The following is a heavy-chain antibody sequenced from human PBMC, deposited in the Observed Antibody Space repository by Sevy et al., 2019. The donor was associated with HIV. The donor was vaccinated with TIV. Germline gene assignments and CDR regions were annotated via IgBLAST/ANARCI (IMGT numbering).Heavy chain of an antibody. V-gene: IGHV3-30-3*01. CDR3: ARDLGYESTGYLPLFDN. D-gene: IGHD3-22*01. CDR2: ISYDGNIE. J-gene: IGHJ4*02. Sequence: GGSLRLSSAASGFTFSTHAMHWVRQAPGKGLEWVAIISYDGNIEYYPDSVKGRFTISRDDSKNTLYLQMNSLRSEDTALYYCARDLGYESTGYLPLFDNWGQGTLVTVSS. CDR1: GFTFSTHA.